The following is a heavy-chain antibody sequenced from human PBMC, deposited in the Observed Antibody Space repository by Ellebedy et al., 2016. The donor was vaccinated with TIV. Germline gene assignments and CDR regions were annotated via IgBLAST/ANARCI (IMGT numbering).Heavy chain of an antibody. CDR3: AKSLHYSRSSFFDF. CDR2: INHGGST. J-gene: IGHJ4*02. V-gene: IGHV4-34*01. Sequence: SETLSLXCAVYGGSFSGYYWTWIRQPPGKGLEWIGEINHGGSTNYNSALKSRATISVDTSKNQFSLKLSSVTAADTAVYYCAKSLHYSRSSFFDFWGQGTLVTVSS. D-gene: IGHD6-6*01. CDR1: GGSFSGYY.